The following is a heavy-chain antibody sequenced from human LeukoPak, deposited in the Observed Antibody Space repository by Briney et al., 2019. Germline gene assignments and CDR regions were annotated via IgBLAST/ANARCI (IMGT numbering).Heavy chain of an antibody. V-gene: IGHV1-46*01. CDR1: GYTFTSYY. CDR3: ARAQGSGSHYLTKAFDH. J-gene: IGHJ4*02. CDR2: ISPSGGST. D-gene: IGHD3-10*01. Sequence: ASVKVSCKASGYTFTSYYMHWVRQAPGQGLEWMGMISPSGGSTSYAQKLQGRVTMTRDTSTSTVYMELSSLRSEDPAVYYCARAQGSGSHYLTKAFDHWGQGTLVTVSS.